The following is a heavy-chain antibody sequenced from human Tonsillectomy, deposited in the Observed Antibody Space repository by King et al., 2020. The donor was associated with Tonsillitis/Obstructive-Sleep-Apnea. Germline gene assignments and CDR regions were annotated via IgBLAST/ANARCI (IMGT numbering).Heavy chain of an antibody. D-gene: IGHD5-18*01. Sequence: VQLVESGGGLVQPGGSLRLSCAASGFTFSSYEMNWVRQAPGKGLEWVSYISSSGSTIYYADSVKGRFTISRDNAKNSLYLQMNSLRAEDTAVYYCARDKGVTATGPRPAFDYWGQGTLVTVSS. CDR1: GFTFSSYE. CDR3: ARDKGVTATGPRPAFDY. V-gene: IGHV3-48*03. CDR2: ISSSGSTI. J-gene: IGHJ4*02.